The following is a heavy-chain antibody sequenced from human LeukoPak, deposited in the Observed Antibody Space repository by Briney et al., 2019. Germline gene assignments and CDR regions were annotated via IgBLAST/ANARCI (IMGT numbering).Heavy chain of an antibody. CDR3: ARYSSSSQSGAFDI. CDR2: IWYDGSNK. J-gene: IGHJ3*02. Sequence: GGSLRLSCTGSGFIFSSHGMHWVRQAPGEGLGWVAVIWYDGSNKHYADSVKGRFTISRDNSKNTLYLQMNSLRAEDTAVYYCARYSSSSQSGAFDIWGQGTMVTVSS. D-gene: IGHD6-13*01. CDR1: GFIFSSHG. V-gene: IGHV3-33*01.